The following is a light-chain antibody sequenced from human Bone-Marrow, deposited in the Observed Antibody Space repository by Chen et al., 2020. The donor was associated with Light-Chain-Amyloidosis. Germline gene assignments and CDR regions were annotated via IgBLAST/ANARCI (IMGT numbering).Light chain of an antibody. CDR1: QSISNS. CDR3: QRYNNYPWT. V-gene: IGKV1-5*03. Sequence: DIQMTQSPSTLTASVGDRVSISCRASQSISNSLAWYQEKPGKAPKLLISGASNLESGVPSRFSGSGSATEFTLTSSSLEPEDFATYYCQRYNNYPWTFGQGTKVEL. J-gene: IGKJ1*01. CDR2: GAS.